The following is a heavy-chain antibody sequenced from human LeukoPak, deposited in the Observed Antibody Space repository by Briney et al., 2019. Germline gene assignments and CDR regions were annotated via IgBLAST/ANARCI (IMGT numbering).Heavy chain of an antibody. V-gene: IGHV3-64D*06. CDR2: ISSNGGST. D-gene: IGHD2-15*01. CDR3: VKGYCSGGSCYSWSPLDY. J-gene: IGHJ4*02. CDR1: GFTFSSYA. Sequence: GGPLRLSCSASGFTFSSYAMHWVRQAPGKGLEYVSAISSNGGSTYYADSVKGRFTISRDNSKNTLYLQMSSLRAEDTAVYYCVKGYCSGGSCYSWSPLDYWGQGTLVTVSS.